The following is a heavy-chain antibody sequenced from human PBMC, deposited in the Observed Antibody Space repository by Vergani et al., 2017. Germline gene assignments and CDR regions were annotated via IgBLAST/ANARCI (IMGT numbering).Heavy chain of an antibody. V-gene: IGHV4-59*01. CDR3: ARGYDTQDY. CDR1: GGSLSSYY. D-gene: IGHD3-22*01. CDR2: IYYSGST. J-gene: IGHJ4*02. Sequence: QVQLQESGPGLVKPSETLSLTCTVSGGSLSSYYWSWIRQPPGKGLEWIGYIYYSGSTNYNPSLKSRVTISVDTSKNQFSLKLSSVTAADTAVYYCARGYDTQDYWGQGTLVTGSS.